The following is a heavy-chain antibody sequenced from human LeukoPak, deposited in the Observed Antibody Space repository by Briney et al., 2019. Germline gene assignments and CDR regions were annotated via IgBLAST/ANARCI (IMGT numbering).Heavy chain of an antibody. Sequence: GGSLRLSCAASGFIFNNYGMSWVRQAPGKGLEWVSTISGGVHTTYYADSVKGRFTISRDSSKNTLYLQMNSLRAEDTAVYYCARAHYDILTGYPPAYWGQGTLVTVSS. D-gene: IGHD3-9*01. J-gene: IGHJ4*02. V-gene: IGHV3-23*01. CDR2: ISGGVHTT. CDR3: ARAHYDILTGYPPAY. CDR1: GFIFNNYG.